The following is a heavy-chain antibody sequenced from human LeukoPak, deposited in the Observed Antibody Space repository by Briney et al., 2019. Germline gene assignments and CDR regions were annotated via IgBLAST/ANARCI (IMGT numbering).Heavy chain of an antibody. CDR2: IIPILGIA. Sequence: SVKVSCKASGGTFSSYAISWVRQAPGQGLEWMGRIIPILGIANYAQKFQGRVTITADKSTSTAYMELSSLRSEDTAVYYCARDLQGNWFDPWGQGTLVTVSS. CDR3: ARDLQGNWFDP. V-gene: IGHV1-69*04. J-gene: IGHJ5*02. CDR1: GGTFSSYA.